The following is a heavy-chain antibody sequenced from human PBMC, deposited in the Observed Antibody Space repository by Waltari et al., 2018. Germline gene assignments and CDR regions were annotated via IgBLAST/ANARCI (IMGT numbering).Heavy chain of an antibody. D-gene: IGHD3-22*01. CDR3: ARAVGSSGYPSY. V-gene: IGHV1-69*13. CDR2: IIPIFGTA. J-gene: IGHJ4*02. Sequence: QVQLVQSGAEVKKPGYSVKVSCKASGGPFRSYAIRWVRQAPGQGLEWMGGIIPIFGTANYAQKFQGRVTITADESTSTAYMELSSLRSEDTAVYYCARAVGSSGYPSYWGQGTLVTVSS. CDR1: GGPFRSYA.